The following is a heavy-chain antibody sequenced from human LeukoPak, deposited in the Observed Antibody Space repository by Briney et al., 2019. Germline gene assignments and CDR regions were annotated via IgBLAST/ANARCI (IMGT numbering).Heavy chain of an antibody. CDR1: GGSISNSNW. CDR3: ARDLYGSGTRFDY. J-gene: IGHJ4*02. D-gene: IGHD3-10*01. Sequence: SETLSLTCAVSGGSISNSNWWSWVRQPPGKGLEWIGEVFHSGSTNCNPSLKSRVTVSVDKSKNQFSLKLNSVTAADTAVYYCARDLYGSGTRFDYWGQGTLVTVSS. V-gene: IGHV4-4*02. CDR2: VFHSGST.